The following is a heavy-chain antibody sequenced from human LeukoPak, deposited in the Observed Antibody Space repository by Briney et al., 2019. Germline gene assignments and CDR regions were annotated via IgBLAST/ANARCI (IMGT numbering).Heavy chain of an antibody. CDR2: IKQDGSER. CDR1: GFTFSNYW. Sequence: PGGSLRLPCAASGFTFSNYWMTWVRQAPGKGPEWVANIKQDGSERNYVDSVKGRFTIARDNTKNSLYLQMTSLRGEDTAVYYCASRAGKPGNTPWCFDYWGQGALVTVSS. V-gene: IGHV3-7*01. CDR3: ASRAGKPGNTPWCFDY. D-gene: IGHD1-7*01. J-gene: IGHJ4*02.